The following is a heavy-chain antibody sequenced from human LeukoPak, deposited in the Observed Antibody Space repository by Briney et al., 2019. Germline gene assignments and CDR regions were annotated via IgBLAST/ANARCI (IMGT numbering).Heavy chain of an antibody. CDR1: GFTVSSNY. CDR2: IYSGGST. J-gene: IGHJ1*01. V-gene: IGHV3-66*01. D-gene: IGHD6-13*01. CDR3: AGYSSWYGYFQH. Sequence: GGSLRLSCAASGFTVSSNYMSWVRQAPGKGLEWVSVIYSGGSTYYADSVKGRLTISRDNSKNTLYLQMNSLRAEDTAVYYCAGYSSWYGYFQHWGQGTLVTVSS.